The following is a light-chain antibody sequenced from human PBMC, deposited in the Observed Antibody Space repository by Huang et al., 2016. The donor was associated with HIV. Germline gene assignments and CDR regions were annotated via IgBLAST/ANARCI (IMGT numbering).Light chain of an antibody. CDR3: QQLHSYPPT. V-gene: IGKV1-9*01. J-gene: IGKJ4*01. Sequence: IQLTQSPSSLSAFVGDRVTITCRASQGTVTYLAWYQQRPGKAPKLLIHATSTLQSEVPSRFSGGGSGTDFTLTISSLQPEDFATYYCQQLHSYPPTFGGGTKVGIK. CDR1: QGTVTY. CDR2: ATS.